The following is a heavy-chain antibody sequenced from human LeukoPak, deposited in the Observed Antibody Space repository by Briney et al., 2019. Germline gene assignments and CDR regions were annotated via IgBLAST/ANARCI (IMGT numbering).Heavy chain of an antibody. CDR2: ISGSGGST. Sequence: GGSLRLSCAASGFTVSSNYMSWVRQAPGKGLEWVSAISGSGGSTYYADSVKGRFTISRDNSKNTLYLQMNSLRAEDTAVYYCAKDHYYYYYMDVWGKGTTVTVSS. J-gene: IGHJ6*03. CDR1: GFTVSSNY. V-gene: IGHV3-23*01. CDR3: AKDHYYYYYMDV.